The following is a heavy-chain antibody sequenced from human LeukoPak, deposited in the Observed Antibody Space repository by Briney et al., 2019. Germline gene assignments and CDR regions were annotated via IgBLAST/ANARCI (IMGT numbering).Heavy chain of an antibody. CDR2: IYSSGST. V-gene: IGHV4-39*01. CDR1: GGSISSSSYY. D-gene: IGHD3-10*01. Sequence: SETLSLTCTVSGGSISSSSYYWGWIRQPPGKGLEWIGSIYSSGSTYYNSSLKSRVTISVDTSKNQFSLKLSSVTAADTAVYYCARHRGVYYGSGSYYIPVNRNRNWFDPWGQGTLVTVSS. CDR3: ARHRGVYYGSGSYYIPVNRNRNWFDP. J-gene: IGHJ5*02.